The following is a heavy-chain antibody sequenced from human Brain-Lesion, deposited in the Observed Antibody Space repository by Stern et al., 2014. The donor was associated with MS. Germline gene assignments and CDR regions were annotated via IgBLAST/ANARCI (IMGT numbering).Heavy chain of an antibody. V-gene: IGHV4-39*01. CDR1: GGSVSSTSYA. D-gene: IGHD2-15*01. J-gene: IGHJ5*02. CDR2: IYYSGNT. CDR3: AGEEDIRYCSGGSCTGNWFDP. Sequence: KESGPGLVKPSETLSLTCTVAGGSVSSTSYAWAWIRQPPGKGLEWIGTIYYSGNTYYSPSLKSRLTISLDTSKNQFSLQLSSGTAADTAVYYCAGEEDIRYCSGGSCTGNWFDPWGQGTLVTVSS.